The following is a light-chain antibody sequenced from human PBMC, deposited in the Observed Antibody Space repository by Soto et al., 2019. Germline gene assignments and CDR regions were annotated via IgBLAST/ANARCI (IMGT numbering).Light chain of an antibody. CDR3: QHRADLPRGS. V-gene: IGKV3-11*01. J-gene: IGKJ2*01. CDR1: QSLASY. CDR2: HAS. Sequence: VLTQSPDTLSLSPGDTANLSCRASQSLASYLAWYQQKPDQPPSRILYHASNWPTRFPARFSGSGSGTPFTPTISSLEPDHFAADYLQHRADLPRGSFGHGTKRELK.